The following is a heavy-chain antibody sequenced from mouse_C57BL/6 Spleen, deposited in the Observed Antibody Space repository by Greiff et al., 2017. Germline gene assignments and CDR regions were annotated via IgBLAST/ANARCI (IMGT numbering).Heavy chain of an antibody. D-gene: IGHD2-3*01. CDR1: GFSFTSYG. CDR3: ARRDGYYGAMDY. J-gene: IGHJ4*01. Sequence: QVQLKESGPGLVAPSQSLSITCTVSGFSFTSYGVHWVRQPPGKGLEWLVVIWSDGSTTYNSALKSRLSISKDNSKSQVFLKMNSLQTDDTAMYYCARRDGYYGAMDYWGQGTSVTVSS. V-gene: IGHV2-6*03. CDR2: IWSDGST.